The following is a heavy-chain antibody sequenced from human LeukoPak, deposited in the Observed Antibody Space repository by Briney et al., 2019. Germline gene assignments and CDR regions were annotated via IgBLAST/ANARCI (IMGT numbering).Heavy chain of an antibody. CDR2: ISGSGGST. Sequence: GGSLRLSCAASGFTFSSYAMSWVRQAPGKGLEWVSAISGSGGSTYYADSVKGRSTISRDNSKNTLYLQMNSLRAEDTAVYYCAKDLGIADTCGVYWGQGTLVTVSS. J-gene: IGHJ4*02. CDR3: AKDLGIADTCGVY. D-gene: IGHD6-13*01. CDR1: GFTFSSYA. V-gene: IGHV3-23*01.